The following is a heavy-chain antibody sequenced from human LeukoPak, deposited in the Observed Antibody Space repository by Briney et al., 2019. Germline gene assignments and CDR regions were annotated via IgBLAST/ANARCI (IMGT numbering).Heavy chain of an antibody. CDR3: ARDNNGGDY. J-gene: IGHJ4*02. V-gene: IGHV3-11*04. Sequence: GGSLRLSCAASGFTFSDYYMIWIRQAPGRGLEHISKISSSSNTISYAESVEGRFTVSRDNAKKSLYLQMNSLRAEDTAVYYCARDNNGGDYWGRGTLVTVSS. CDR2: ISSSSNTI. CDR1: GFTFSDYY. D-gene: IGHD3-16*01.